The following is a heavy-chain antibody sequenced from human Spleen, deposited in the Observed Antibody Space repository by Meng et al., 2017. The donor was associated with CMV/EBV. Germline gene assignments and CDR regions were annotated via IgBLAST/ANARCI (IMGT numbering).Heavy chain of an antibody. CDR3: ARETPGGEDDF. J-gene: IGHJ4*02. Sequence: SLTCAVYGGSFSGYYWSWIRQPPGKGLEWIGEINHSGSTNYSPSLKSRVTISVDTSKNQFSLKLRSVTAADTAMYYCARETPGGEDDFWGQGTLVTVSS. V-gene: IGHV4-34*01. CDR1: GGSFSGYY. CDR2: INHSGST. D-gene: IGHD2-21*01.